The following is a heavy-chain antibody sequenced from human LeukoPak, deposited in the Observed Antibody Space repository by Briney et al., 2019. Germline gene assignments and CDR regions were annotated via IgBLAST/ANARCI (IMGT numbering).Heavy chain of an antibody. J-gene: IGHJ4*02. D-gene: IGHD3-22*01. CDR1: GYTFTSYG. V-gene: IGHV1-18*01. Sequence: ASVKVSCKASGYTFTSYGISWVRQAPGQGLEWMGWISAYNGNTNYAQKLQGRVTMTTDTSTSTAYMELRSLRSDDTAVYYCARVTYYDSSGSLPYYFDYWGQGTLVTVSS. CDR3: ARVTYYDSSGSLPYYFDY. CDR2: ISAYNGNT.